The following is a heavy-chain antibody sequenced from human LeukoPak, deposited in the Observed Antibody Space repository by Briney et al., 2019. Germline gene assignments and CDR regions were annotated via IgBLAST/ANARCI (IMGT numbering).Heavy chain of an antibody. V-gene: IGHV4-39*01. Sequence: SETLSLTCTVSGGSISSSSYYWGWIRQPPGKGLEWIGSVYYSGSTYYNPSLKSRVTISVDTSKNQFSLRLNSVTAADTAVYYCARHYCSGGFCYSLLDYWGQGTLVTVSS. CDR3: ARHYCSGGFCYSLLDY. CDR1: GGSISSSSYY. D-gene: IGHD2-15*01. CDR2: VYYSGST. J-gene: IGHJ4*02.